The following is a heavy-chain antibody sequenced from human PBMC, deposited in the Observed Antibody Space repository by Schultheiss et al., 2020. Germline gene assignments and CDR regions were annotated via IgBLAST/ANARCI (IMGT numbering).Heavy chain of an antibody. CDR2: INHSGST. D-gene: IGHD6-6*01. Sequence: GSLRLSCAASGFTFSSYGMHWVRQAPGKGLEWIGEINHSGSTNYNPSLKSRVTISVDTSKNQFSLKLSSVTAADTAVYYCARERGQLGNYYYYGMDVWGQGTTVTVSS. V-gene: IGHV4-34*01. CDR1: GFTFSSYG. CDR3: ARERGQLGNYYYYGMDV. J-gene: IGHJ6*02.